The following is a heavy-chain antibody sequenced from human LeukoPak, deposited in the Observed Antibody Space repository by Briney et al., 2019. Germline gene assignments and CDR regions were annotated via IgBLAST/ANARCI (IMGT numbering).Heavy chain of an antibody. CDR3: ARDTGIVGATTTIDY. CDR2: ISSSGSTI. J-gene: IGHJ4*02. CDR1: GFTFSSYE. V-gene: IGHV3-48*03. D-gene: IGHD1-26*01. Sequence: GGSLRLSCAASGFTFSSYEMNWVRQAPGKGLEWVSYISSSGSTIYYADSVKGRFTISRDNAKNSLYLQMNSLRAEDTAVYYCARDTGIVGATTTIDYWGQGTLVTVSS.